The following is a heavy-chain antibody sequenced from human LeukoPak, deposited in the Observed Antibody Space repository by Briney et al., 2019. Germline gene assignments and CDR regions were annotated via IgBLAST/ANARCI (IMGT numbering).Heavy chain of an antibody. CDR2: IYPGDSDT. D-gene: IGHD2-15*01. Sequence: GESLQISCNGSGYSFTSYWIGWVSQMPGKGLEGMGIIYPGDSDTRYSPSFQGQLTISADKSISTAYLQWSSLKASDTAMYYCARRIGYCSGGSCPYYFDYWGQGTLVTVSS. CDR3: ARRIGYCSGGSCPYYFDY. J-gene: IGHJ4*02. CDR1: GYSFTSYW. V-gene: IGHV5-51*01.